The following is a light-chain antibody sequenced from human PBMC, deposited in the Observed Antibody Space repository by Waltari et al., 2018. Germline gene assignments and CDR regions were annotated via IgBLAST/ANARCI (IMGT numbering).Light chain of an antibody. Sequence: DVGLTQSPLSLPVTLGQPASISCRSSQSLVYTDGISYLNWFHQRPGQAPRRLIYKVSNGDSGVPDRFSGSGSGTDFTLMISSVEADDVGVYFCMQATHWPVTFGQGTRLEIK. CDR3: MQATHWPVT. J-gene: IGKJ5*01. CDR1: QSLVYTDGISY. CDR2: KVS. V-gene: IGKV2-30*01.